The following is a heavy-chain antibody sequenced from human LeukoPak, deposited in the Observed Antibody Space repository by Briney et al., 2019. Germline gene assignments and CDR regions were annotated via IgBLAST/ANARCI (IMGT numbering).Heavy chain of an antibody. CDR1: GYSFTTYW. CDR2: IYPGDSDT. Sequence: GESLKISCQGSGYSFTTYWIGWVRQMPGKGLEWMGIIYPGDSDTRYSPSFQGQVTISADKSISAAYLQWSSLKASDTAMYYCARPPSRGYDTSFDYWGQGTLVTVSS. CDR3: ARPPSRGYDTSFDY. J-gene: IGHJ4*02. V-gene: IGHV5-51*01. D-gene: IGHD6-13*01.